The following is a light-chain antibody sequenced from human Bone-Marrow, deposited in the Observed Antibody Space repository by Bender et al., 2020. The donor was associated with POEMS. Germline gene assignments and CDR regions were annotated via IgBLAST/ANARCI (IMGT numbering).Light chain of an antibody. V-gene: IGLV2-18*02. CDR1: SSDVGSYNR. J-gene: IGLJ3*02. CDR3: NSYTSSSTLM. Sequence: QSALTQPPSVSGSPVQSVTISCTGTSSDVGSYNRVSWYQQPPGTAPKLIIYEVTNRPSGVPDRFSGSKSGNTASLTISGLQAEDEADYYCNSYTSSSTLMFGGGTKLTVL. CDR2: EVT.